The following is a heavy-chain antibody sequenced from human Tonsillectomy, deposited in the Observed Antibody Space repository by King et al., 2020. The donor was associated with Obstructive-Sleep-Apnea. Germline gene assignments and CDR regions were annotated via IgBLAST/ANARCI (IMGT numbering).Heavy chain of an antibody. D-gene: IGHD1-26*01. CDR1: GFTFSSYG. CDR2: IWYDGSNK. CDR3: ARDGRWELLALYY. V-gene: IGHV3-33*01. J-gene: IGHJ4*02. Sequence: VQLVESGGGVVQPGRSLRLSCAASGFTFSSYGMHWVRQAPGKGLEWVAVIWYDGSNKNYADSVKGRFTISRENSKNTLFLQRNSLRAEGTAVYYCARDGRWELLALYYWGQGTLVTVSS.